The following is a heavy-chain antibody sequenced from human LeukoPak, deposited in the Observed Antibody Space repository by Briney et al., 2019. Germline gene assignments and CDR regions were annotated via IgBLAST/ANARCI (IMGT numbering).Heavy chain of an antibody. D-gene: IGHD1-26*01. CDR3: ARSIVGATLAFDI. J-gene: IGHJ3*02. CDR2: IFYSGST. Sequence: SETLSLTCTVSGGCISGYYWSWIRQPPGKGLEWIGYIFYSGSTSYNPSLKSRVTMSVDTSKNQFSLKLSSVTAADTAVYYCARSIVGATLAFDIWGQGTMVTVSS. V-gene: IGHV4-59*12. CDR1: GGCISGYY.